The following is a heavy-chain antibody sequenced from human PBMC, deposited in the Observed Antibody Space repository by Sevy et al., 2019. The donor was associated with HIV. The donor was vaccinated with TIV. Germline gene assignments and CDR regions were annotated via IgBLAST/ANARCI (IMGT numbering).Heavy chain of an antibody. CDR1: GYTFTAYY. D-gene: IGHD6-6*01. J-gene: IGHJ6*02. CDR2: MKPNTGDT. Sequence: ASVKVSCKASGYTFTAYYIHWVRQAPGQGLEWMGRMKPNTGDTNYAQRFQDRVTMTRDPSTNTAYMELSRLRSDDTAMYFCAREDRSPSSSYSYSYQGMDVWGPGTTVTVSS. V-gene: IGHV1-2*06. CDR3: AREDRSPSSSYSYSYQGMDV.